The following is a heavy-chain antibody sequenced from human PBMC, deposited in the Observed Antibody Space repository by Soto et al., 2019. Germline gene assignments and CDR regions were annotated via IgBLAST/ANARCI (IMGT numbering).Heavy chain of an antibody. D-gene: IGHD1-7*01. V-gene: IGHV3-33*01. CDR2: IWYDGSNI. J-gene: IGHJ6*02. Sequence: GGSLRLSCAASGFTFSSYGMHWVRQAPGKGLEWVAVIWYDGSNIYYADSLKGRFTISRDNSKNTLYLQMNSLRAEDTAVYYCARVHGVELQNYYYGMDVWGQGTTVTVSS. CDR3: ARVHGVELQNYYYGMDV. CDR1: GFTFSSYG.